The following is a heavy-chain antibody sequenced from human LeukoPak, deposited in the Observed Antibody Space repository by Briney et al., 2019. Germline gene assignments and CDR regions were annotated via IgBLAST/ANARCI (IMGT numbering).Heavy chain of an antibody. CDR3: ARDRNYCSSDRCYDVFDI. CDR2: IKDDGSKK. J-gene: IGHJ3*02. D-gene: IGHD6-19*01. CDR1: GFTFSSYW. Sequence: GGSLRLSCAASGFTFSSYWMSWVRQVPGKGLEWVANIKDDGSKKYYVDSVKGRFTIYRDNAKNSLYLQMSNLRAEDTSVYYCARDRNYCSSDRCYDVFDIWGQGTMVTVSS. V-gene: IGHV3-7*01.